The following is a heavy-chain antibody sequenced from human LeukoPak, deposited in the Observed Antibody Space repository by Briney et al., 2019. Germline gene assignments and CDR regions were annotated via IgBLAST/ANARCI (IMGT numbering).Heavy chain of an antibody. V-gene: IGHV3-7*01. Sequence: GGSLRLSCAASGFTFSSYWMSWVRQAPGKGLEWVANIKQDGSEKYYVDSVKGRFTISRDNAKNSLYLQMNGLRAEDTAVYYCARGTSYYDFWSGYYPNYYYYYMDVWGKGTTVTVSS. CDR2: IKQDGSEK. J-gene: IGHJ6*03. CDR1: GFTFSSYW. D-gene: IGHD3-3*01. CDR3: ARGTSYYDFWSGYYPNYYYYYMDV.